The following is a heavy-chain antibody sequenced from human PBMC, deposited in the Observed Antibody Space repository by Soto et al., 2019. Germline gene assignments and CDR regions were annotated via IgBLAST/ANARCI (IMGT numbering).Heavy chain of an antibody. V-gene: IGHV2-5*02. J-gene: IGHJ4*02. CDR3: AHTPWDGYKRYYFDY. D-gene: IGHD5-12*01. CDR2: IYWDDDK. Sequence: QITLKESGPTLVKPAQTLTLTCTFSGFSLSTSGVGVGWIRQPPGKALEWLALIYWDDDKRYSPSLKSRLTITKDTSKNQVVLTMTNMDPVDTATYYCAHTPWDGYKRYYFDYWGQGTLVTVSS. CDR1: GFSLSTSGVG.